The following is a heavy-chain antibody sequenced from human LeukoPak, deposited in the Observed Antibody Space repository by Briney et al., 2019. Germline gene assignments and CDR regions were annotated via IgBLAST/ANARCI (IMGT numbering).Heavy chain of an antibody. CDR1: GYSISSGYY. D-gene: IGHD2-2*01. Sequence: SETLSLTCAVSGYSISSGYYWGRIRQPPGKGLEWIGSIYHSGSTYYNPSLKSRVTISVDTSKNQFSLKLSSVTAADTAVYYCARADCSSTSCYLSGGFDPWGQGTLVTVSS. V-gene: IGHV4-38-2*01. CDR3: ARADCSSTSCYLSGGFDP. J-gene: IGHJ5*02. CDR2: IYHSGST.